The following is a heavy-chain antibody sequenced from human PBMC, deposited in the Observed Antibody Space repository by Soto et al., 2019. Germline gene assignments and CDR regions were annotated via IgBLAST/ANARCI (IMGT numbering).Heavy chain of an antibody. CDR2: ISAYNGNT. D-gene: IGHD3-22*01. V-gene: IGHV1-18*01. Sequence: ASVKGSCKGSGYTFTGDGSGWVRQAPGQGLEWMGWISAYNGNTNYAQKLQGRVTMTTDTSTSTAYMELRSLRSDDTAVYYCARDLYYYDSSGYSHDYWGQGTLVTVS. CDR3: ARDLYYYDSSGYSHDY. CDR1: GYTFTGDG. J-gene: IGHJ4*02.